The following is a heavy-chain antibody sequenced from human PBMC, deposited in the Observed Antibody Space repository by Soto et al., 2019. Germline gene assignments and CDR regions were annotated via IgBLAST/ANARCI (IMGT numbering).Heavy chain of an antibody. CDR2: ISVSGGST. J-gene: IGHJ6*02. CDR3: AKGITDTGGYYYYSMDV. V-gene: IGHV3-23*01. Sequence: GGSLRLSCAASVSTYAMSWVRQAPGKGLEWVSGISVSGGSTNYAASVKGRFTISRDNYKNTLYLQMNSLRAEDTAVYYCAKGITDTGGYYYYSMDVWGQGTAVTVSS. D-gene: IGHD3-16*01. CDR1: VSTYA.